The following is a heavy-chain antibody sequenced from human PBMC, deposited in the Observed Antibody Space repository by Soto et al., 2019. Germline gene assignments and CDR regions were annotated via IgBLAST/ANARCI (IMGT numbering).Heavy chain of an antibody. V-gene: IGHV4-4*02. D-gene: IGHD3-22*01. CDR1: GGSISSSNW. J-gene: IGHJ3*02. CDR3: ARRMIVVLPQAFDI. Sequence: PSETLSLTCAVSGGSISSSNWWSWVRQPPGKGLEWIGEIYHSGSTNYNPSLKSRVTISVDKSKNQFSLKLSSVTAADTAVYYCARRMIVVLPQAFDIWGQGTMVTVS. CDR2: IYHSGST.